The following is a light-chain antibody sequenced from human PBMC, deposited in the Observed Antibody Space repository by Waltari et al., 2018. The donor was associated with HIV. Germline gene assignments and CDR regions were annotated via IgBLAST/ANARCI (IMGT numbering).Light chain of an antibody. CDR2: SST. CDR1: TGTVLIGRY. CDR3: MLFFRSSYL. J-gene: IGLJ2*01. V-gene: IGLV7-43*01. Sequence: QAVVTQEPSVTVSPGGTVTLNCTSATGTVLIGRYANWFQQRPGPAPRPFIYSSTRRHSLTPERFAGSLVDDRAALILSSVWPEDEAVYYCMLFFRSSYLFGGGTKVTVL.